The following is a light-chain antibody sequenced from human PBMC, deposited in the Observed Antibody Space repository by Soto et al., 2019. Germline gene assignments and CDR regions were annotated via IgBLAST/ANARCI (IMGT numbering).Light chain of an antibody. V-gene: IGLV1-40*01. CDR3: QSYDSSLSGWV. Sequence: QAVVTQPPLVSGAPGQRVTISCTGSSSNIGAGYDVHWYQQLPGTAPKLLIYGNSNRPSGVPDRFSGSKSGTSASLAITGLRAEDEADYYCQSYDSSLSGWVFGGGTKVTVL. J-gene: IGLJ3*02. CDR2: GNS. CDR1: SSNIGAGYD.